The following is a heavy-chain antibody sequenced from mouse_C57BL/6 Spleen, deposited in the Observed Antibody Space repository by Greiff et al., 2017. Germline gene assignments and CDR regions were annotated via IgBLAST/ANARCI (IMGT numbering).Heavy chain of an antibody. Sequence: EVKLVESGGGLVKPGGSLKISCAASGFTFSDYGMHWVRQAPEKGLEWVAYISSGSSTIYYADTVQGRFTISRDTAKNTLFLQMTSLRSEDTAMYYCARELGLWDFDVWGTGTTVTVSS. CDR1: GFTFSDYG. J-gene: IGHJ1*03. CDR2: ISSGSSTI. D-gene: IGHD4-1*01. V-gene: IGHV5-17*01. CDR3: ARELGLWDFDV.